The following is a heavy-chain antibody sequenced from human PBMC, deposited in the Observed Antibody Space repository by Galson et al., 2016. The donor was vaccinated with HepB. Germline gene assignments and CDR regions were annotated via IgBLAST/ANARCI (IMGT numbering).Heavy chain of an antibody. CDR2: ISGSGTGI. V-gene: IGHV3-23*01. J-gene: IGHJ4*02. CDR3: AKRIVGANPFDY. Sequence: SLRLSCAASGFTFSTYAMSWVRQAPGKGLEWVSIISGSGTGIYYADSVKGRFTISRDNSKNTMYLQMNSLRAEDTAVYYWAKRIVGANPFDYWGQGTLVTVSS. D-gene: IGHD1-26*01. CDR1: GFTFSTYA.